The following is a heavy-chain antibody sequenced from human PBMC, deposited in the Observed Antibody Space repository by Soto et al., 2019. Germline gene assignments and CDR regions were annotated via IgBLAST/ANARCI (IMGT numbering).Heavy chain of an antibody. CDR1: GGSFTSYY. V-gene: IGHV4-4*07. Sequence: PSETLSLTCTVSGGSFTSYYWTWIRQPAGKGLEWVGRIYTSGSTNYNPSLKSRVTMPVDTSKNQFSLNLTSVTAADTAVYYCAREVAEAARSLDYWGQGTLVTVSS. CDR3: AREVAEAARSLDY. CDR2: IYTSGST. J-gene: IGHJ4*02. D-gene: IGHD6-6*01.